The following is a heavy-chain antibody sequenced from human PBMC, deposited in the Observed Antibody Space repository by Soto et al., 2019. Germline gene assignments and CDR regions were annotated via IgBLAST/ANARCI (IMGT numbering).Heavy chain of an antibody. J-gene: IGHJ5*02. V-gene: IGHV3-7*05. D-gene: IGHD3-3*01. CDR1: GFTFSSYS. CDR2: IKQDGSEK. CDR3: ARTHYDFWSGYHKWFDP. Sequence: GGSLRLSCAASGFTFSSYSMNWVRQAPGKGLEWVANIKQDGSEKYYVDSVKGRFTVSRDNAKNSLYLQMNSLRAEDTAVYYCARTHYDFWSGYHKWFDPWGQGTLVTVSS.